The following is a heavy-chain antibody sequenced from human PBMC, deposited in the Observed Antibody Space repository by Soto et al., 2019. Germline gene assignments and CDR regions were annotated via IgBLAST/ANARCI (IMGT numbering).Heavy chain of an antibody. CDR3: AIFTGGSSSGVSSHSLHS. Sequence: SETLCVTWTVAGGSISSYDWSWIRQPPGKGLEWIGYIYYSGSTNYNPSLKSRVTISVDTSKNQFSLKLSSVTAADTAVYYFAIFTGGSSSGVSSHSLHSCGPAPLVTAS. V-gene: IGHV4-59*01. J-gene: IGHJ5*02. D-gene: IGHD2-15*01. CDR1: GGSISSYD. CDR2: IYYSGST.